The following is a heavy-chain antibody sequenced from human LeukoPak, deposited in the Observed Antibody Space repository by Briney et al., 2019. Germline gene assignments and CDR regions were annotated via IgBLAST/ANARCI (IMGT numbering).Heavy chain of an antibody. J-gene: IGHJ4*02. CDR1: GFTFSSYS. V-gene: IGHV3-21*01. CDR3: AREGPVDCSSTSCYADY. D-gene: IGHD2-2*01. CDR2: IGTSSSTHI. Sequence: GGSLRLSCAASGFTFSSYSMNWVRQAPGKGLEWVSSIGTSSSTHIYYADSVEGRFTISRDNAKNSLSLQMNSLRGEDTAVYYCAREGPVDCSSTSCYADYWGQGTLVTVSS.